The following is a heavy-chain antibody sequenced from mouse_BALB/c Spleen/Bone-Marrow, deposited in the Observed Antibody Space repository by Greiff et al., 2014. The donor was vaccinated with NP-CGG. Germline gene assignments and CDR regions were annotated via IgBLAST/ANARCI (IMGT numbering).Heavy chain of an antibody. Sequence: EVKLMESGAELVEPGASVKLSCTASGFNIKDTYIHWVKQRPEQGLEWIGRIDPANGNTKYDPKFQGKATITADTSSNTAYLQLSSLTSEDTAVYYCARRLRSAMDYWGQGTSVTVSS. D-gene: IGHD1-1*01. V-gene: IGHV14-3*02. J-gene: IGHJ4*01. CDR3: ARRLRSAMDY. CDR2: IDPANGNT. CDR1: GFNIKDTY.